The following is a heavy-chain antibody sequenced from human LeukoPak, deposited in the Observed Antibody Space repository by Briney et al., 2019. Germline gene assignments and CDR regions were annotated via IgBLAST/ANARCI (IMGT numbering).Heavy chain of an antibody. D-gene: IGHD6-6*01. CDR2: INHSGST. J-gene: IGHJ6*03. CDR1: GGSFSGYY. V-gene: IGHV4-34*01. Sequence: PSETLSLTCAVYGGSFSGYYWSWIRQPPGKGLEWIGEINHSGSTNYNPSLKSRVTISVDTSKNQFSLKLSSVTAADTAVYYCAREGGAARVYYYYYYMDVWGKGTTVTVSS. CDR3: AREGGAARVYYYYYYMDV.